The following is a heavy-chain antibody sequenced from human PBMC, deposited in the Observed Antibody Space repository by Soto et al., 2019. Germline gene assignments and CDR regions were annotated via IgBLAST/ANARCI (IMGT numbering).Heavy chain of an antibody. CDR1: GFSFSTYT. CDR3: ARDSGSYYYSFDF. Sequence: EVQLVESGGGLVKPGGSLSLSCAASGFSFSTYTINWVRQAPGKGLEWVSSISSSSRHIYYADSVKGRFIISRDNARNSLYLQMNSRRAEDTAVYYCARDSGSYYYSFDFWGQGTLVTVSS. D-gene: IGHD1-26*01. J-gene: IGHJ4*02. CDR2: ISSSSRHI. V-gene: IGHV3-21*01.